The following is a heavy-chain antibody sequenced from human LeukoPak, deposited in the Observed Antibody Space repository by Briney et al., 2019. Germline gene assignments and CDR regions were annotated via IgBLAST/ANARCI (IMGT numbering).Heavy chain of an antibody. Sequence: ASVKVSCKASGYTFTGYYMRWVRQAPGQGLEWMGWINPNSGGTNYAQKFQGRVTMTRDTSISTAYMELSRLRSDDTAVYYCARELVRGVIITYNYYYGMDVWGQGTTVTVSS. CDR2: INPNSGGT. J-gene: IGHJ6*02. V-gene: IGHV1-2*02. CDR1: GYTFTGYY. CDR3: ARELVRGVIITYNYYYGMDV. D-gene: IGHD3-10*01.